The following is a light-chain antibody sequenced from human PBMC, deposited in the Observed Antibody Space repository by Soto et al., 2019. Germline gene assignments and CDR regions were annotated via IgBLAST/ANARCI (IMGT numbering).Light chain of an antibody. Sequence: QSVLTQPRSVSGSPGQSVTVSCTGTSSDVGDYNYVSWYQQHPGKAPKLMIYDVTKRPSGFPFRFSGSKSGNTASLTISGLQADDEADYYCCSYAGSYSFYVFGTGTKVTVL. CDR2: DVT. J-gene: IGLJ1*01. V-gene: IGLV2-11*01. CDR1: SSDVGDYNY. CDR3: CSYAGSYSFYV.